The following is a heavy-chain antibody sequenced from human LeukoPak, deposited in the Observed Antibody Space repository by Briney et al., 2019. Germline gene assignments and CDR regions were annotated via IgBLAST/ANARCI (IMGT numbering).Heavy chain of an antibody. CDR1: GGSISSYY. V-gene: IGHV4-59*01. Sequence: SETLSLTCTVSGGSISSYYWSWIRQPPGKGLEWIGYIYYSGSTNYNPSLKSRVTISVDTSKNQFSLKLSSVTAADTAVYYCASGEGYYYYYMDVWGKGTTVTVSS. CDR2: IYYSGST. CDR3: ASGEGYYYYYMDV. D-gene: IGHD3-3*01. J-gene: IGHJ6*03.